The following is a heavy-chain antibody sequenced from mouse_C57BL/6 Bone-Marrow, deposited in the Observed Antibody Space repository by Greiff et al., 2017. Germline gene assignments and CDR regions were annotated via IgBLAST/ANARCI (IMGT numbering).Heavy chain of an antibody. Sequence: QVQLQQPGAELVKPGASVKLFCKASGYTFTSYWMHWVKQRPGQGLEWIGMIPPNCCSTNYNEQFKSNATLTVDNYSSPAYMQLGSLTSEDSAVYYCARYDYGNYGGFAYGGQGTLVTVSA. CDR3: ARYDYGNYGGFAY. V-gene: IGHV1-64*01. CDR2: IPPNCCST. D-gene: IGHD2-1*01. J-gene: IGHJ3*01. CDR1: GYTFTSYW.